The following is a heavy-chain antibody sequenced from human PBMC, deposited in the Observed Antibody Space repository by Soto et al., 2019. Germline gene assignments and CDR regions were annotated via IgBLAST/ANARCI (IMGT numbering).Heavy chain of an antibody. CDR3: ARYITGTPGNFDY. V-gene: IGHV4-34*01. CDR1: GGSFSGYY. CDR2: INHSGST. Sequence: PSETLSLTCAVYGGSFSGYYWSWIRQPPGKGLEWIGEINHSGSTNYNPSLKSRVTISVDTSKNQFSLKLSSVTAADTAVYYCARYITGTPGNFDYWGQGTLVTVSS. J-gene: IGHJ4*02. D-gene: IGHD1-7*01.